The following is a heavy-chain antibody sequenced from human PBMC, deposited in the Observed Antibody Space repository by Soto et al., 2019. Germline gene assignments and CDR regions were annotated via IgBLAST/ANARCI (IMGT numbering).Heavy chain of an antibody. CDR2: INSDGSRT. CDR1: GFTFSSYW. CDR3: ARIGTGYYYMDV. J-gene: IGHJ6*03. V-gene: IGHV3-74*01. D-gene: IGHD1-1*01. Sequence: EVQLVESGGGLVQPGGSLRLSCAASGFTFSSYWMHWVRQAPGEGLRWVSLINSDGSRTTYADSVKGRITISRDNAKNTVYLQMNSLSAEDTAVYYCARIGTGYYYMDVWGKGTTVTVSS.